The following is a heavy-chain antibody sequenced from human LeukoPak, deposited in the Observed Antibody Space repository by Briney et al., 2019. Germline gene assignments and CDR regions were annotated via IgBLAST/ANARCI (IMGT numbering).Heavy chain of an antibody. CDR3: ARGSLGYRSGGNCPVDY. J-gene: IGHJ4*02. CDR2: ISAYNGNT. Sequence: GASVKVSCKASGYTFTSYGISWVRQAPGQGLEWMGWISAYNGNTNYAQKLQGRVTMTTDTSTSTAYMELRSLRSDDTAVYYCARGSLGYRSGGNCPVDYWGQGTLVTVSS. D-gene: IGHD2-15*01. CDR1: GYTFTSYG. V-gene: IGHV1-18*01.